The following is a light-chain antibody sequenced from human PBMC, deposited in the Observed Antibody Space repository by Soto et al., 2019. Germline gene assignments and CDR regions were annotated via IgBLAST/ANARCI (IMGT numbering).Light chain of an antibody. CDR2: DAS. Sequence: EIVLTQSPATLSLSPGERATLSCRASQSISSYLAWYQQKRGQAPRLLIYDASNRATGIPARFSGSGSGTEFTLTISSLQPDDFATYYCQQYNSYPYTFGQGTKLEIK. CDR3: QQYNSYPYT. J-gene: IGKJ2*01. V-gene: IGKV3-11*01. CDR1: QSISSY.